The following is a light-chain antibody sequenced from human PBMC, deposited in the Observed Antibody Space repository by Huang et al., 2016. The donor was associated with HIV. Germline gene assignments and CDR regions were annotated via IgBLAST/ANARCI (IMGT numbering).Light chain of an antibody. V-gene: IGKV3-20*01. J-gene: IGKJ4*01. CDR3: QQYGSSPRT. Sequence: MVLTQSPGTLSLSPGERATLSCRASQSVSSSYLAWYQQKPGQAPRLLIYGASSRATGIPDRFSGSGSGTDFTLTISRLQPEDFAVYYCQQYGSSPRTFGGGTQVEIK. CDR1: QSVSSSY. CDR2: GAS.